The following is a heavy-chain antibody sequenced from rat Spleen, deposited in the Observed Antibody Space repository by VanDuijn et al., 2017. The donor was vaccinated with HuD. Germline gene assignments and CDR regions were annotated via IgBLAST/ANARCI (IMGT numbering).Heavy chain of an antibody. CDR2: ISYDGSST. CDR1: GFTFSDYY. Sequence: EVQLVESDGGLVQPGRSLKLSCAASGFTFSDYYMAWVRQAPTKGLEWVATISYDGSSTYYRDSVKGRFTISRDNAKSTLYLQMDSLRSEDTATYYCTTGVYPGNFDYWGQGVMVTVSS. CDR3: TTGVYPGNFDY. D-gene: IGHD1-4*01. V-gene: IGHV5-20*01. J-gene: IGHJ2*01.